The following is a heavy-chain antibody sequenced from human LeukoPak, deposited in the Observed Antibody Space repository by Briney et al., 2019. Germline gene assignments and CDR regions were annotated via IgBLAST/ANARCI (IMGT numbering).Heavy chain of an antibody. Sequence: AGGSLRLSCAASGFTFSSYEMNWVRQAPGKGLEWVSYISSSGSMINYADSVKGRFTISRDNAKNSLYLQMNSLRAEDTAVYYCAKDASIVVVPAAIDYWGQGTLVTVSS. CDR1: GFTFSSYE. J-gene: IGHJ4*02. CDR2: ISSSGSMI. V-gene: IGHV3-48*03. D-gene: IGHD2-2*01. CDR3: AKDASIVVVPAAIDY.